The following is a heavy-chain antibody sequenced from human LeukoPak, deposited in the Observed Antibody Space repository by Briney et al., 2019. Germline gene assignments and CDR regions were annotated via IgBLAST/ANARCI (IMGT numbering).Heavy chain of an antibody. CDR3: ASSTWGRPAAIIYFDY. J-gene: IGHJ4*02. D-gene: IGHD2-2*01. V-gene: IGHV3-48*04. CDR2: ISSSSSTI. CDR1: GFTFSSYS. Sequence: GGSLRLSCAASGFTFSSYSMNWVRQAPGKGLEWVSYISSSSSTIYYADSVKGRFTISRDNAKNSLYLQMNSLRAEDTAVYYCASSTWGRPAAIIYFDYWGQGTLVTVSS.